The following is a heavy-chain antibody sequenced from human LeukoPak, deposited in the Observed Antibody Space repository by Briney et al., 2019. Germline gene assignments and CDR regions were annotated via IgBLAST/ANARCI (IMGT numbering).Heavy chain of an antibody. CDR2: INPNSGGT. D-gene: IGHD3-22*01. V-gene: IGHV1-2*06. Sequence: ASVKVSCKASGYTFTGYYMHWVRQATGQGLEWMGRINPNSGGTNYAQKFQGRVTMTRDTSISTAYMELSRLRSDDTAVYYCARTPASVYYYDSSGYYYSRAFDIWGQGTMVTVSS. J-gene: IGHJ3*02. CDR3: ARTPASVYYYDSSGYYYSRAFDI. CDR1: GYTFTGYY.